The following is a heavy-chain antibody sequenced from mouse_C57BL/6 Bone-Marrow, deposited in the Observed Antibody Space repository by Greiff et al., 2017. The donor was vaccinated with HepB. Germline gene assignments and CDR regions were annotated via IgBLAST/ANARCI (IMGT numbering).Heavy chain of an antibody. Sequence: EVQLVESGGDLVKPGGSLKLSCAASGFTFSSYGMSWVRQTPDKRLEWVATISSGGSYTYYPDSVKGRFTISRDNAKNTLYLQMSSLKSEDTAVYYCARRGLWYFDVWGTGTTVTVSA. V-gene: IGHV5-6*01. D-gene: IGHD3-1*01. CDR1: GFTFSSYG. CDR2: ISSGGSYT. J-gene: IGHJ1*03. CDR3: ARRGLWYFDV.